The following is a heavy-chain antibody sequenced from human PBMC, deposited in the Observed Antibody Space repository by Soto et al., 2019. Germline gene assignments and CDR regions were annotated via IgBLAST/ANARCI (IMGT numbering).Heavy chain of an antibody. CDR3: ARSGIVSMVTGGLEV. D-gene: IGHD5-18*01. CDR2: INAGNGNT. CDR1: LYTFTSYA. V-gene: IGHV1-3*01. J-gene: IGHJ6*01. Sequence: GASVXVSFKCSLYTFTSYAMQCCRQAPGQRLDWMGWINAGNGNTSYAQKFQGRVTITRDTSASTAYVELSSLRSEDTAVYYCARSGIVSMVTGGLEVWGQATTVNVYS.